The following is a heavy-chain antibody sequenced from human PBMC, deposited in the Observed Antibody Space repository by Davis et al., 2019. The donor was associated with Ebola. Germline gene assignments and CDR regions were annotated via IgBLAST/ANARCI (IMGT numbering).Heavy chain of an antibody. CDR1: GISFSSYW. Sequence: GESLKISCAASGISFSSYWMHWVRQAPGKGLEWIAGIVGSGTRHYADSLKGRFTISKVSSKNTVYLQMDSLRAEDTAIYYCAKDQIYGDGYWCFDIWGRGTLVSVSS. D-gene: IGHD2-15*01. CDR3: AKDQIYGDGYWCFDI. V-gene: IGHV3-53*01. J-gene: IGHJ2*01. CDR2: IVGSGTR.